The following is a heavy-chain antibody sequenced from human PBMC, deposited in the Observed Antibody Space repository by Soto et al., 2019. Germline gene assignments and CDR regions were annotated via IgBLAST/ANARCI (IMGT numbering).Heavy chain of an antibody. CDR2: ISWNSGSI. Sequence: GGSLRLSCAASGFTFDDYAMHWVRQAPGKGLEWVSGISWNSGSIGYADSVKGRFTISRDNAKNSLYLQMNSLRAEDTALYYCAKDRGEGDYDILTGTHFYYYYMDVWGKGTTVTVSS. V-gene: IGHV3-9*01. D-gene: IGHD3-9*01. CDR3: AKDRGEGDYDILTGTHFYYYYMDV. J-gene: IGHJ6*03. CDR1: GFTFDDYA.